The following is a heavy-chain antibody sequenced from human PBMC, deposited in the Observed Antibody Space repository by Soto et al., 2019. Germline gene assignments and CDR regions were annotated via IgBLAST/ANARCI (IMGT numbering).Heavy chain of an antibody. D-gene: IGHD2-8*01. CDR1: GGSISSGDYY. V-gene: IGHV4-30-4*01. J-gene: IGHJ6*02. Sequence: SETLSLTCTVSGGSISSGDYYWSWIRQPPGKGLEWIGYIYYSGSTYYNPSLKSRVTISVDTSKNQFSLKLSSATAADTAVYYCARGVWNGMDVWGQGTTVTVSS. CDR2: IYYSGST. CDR3: ARGVWNGMDV.